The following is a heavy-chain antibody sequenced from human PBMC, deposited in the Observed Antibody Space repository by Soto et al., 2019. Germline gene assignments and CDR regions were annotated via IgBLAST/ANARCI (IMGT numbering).Heavy chain of an antibody. Sequence: QELLVESGGGVVQPGRSLRLSCAASGFTFTSFAFHWVRQAPGQGLEFVAAISYDGANKYYADSVTGRFTISRDSSKNMVSLQMNSLRSEDTAVYYCAKAHHSSDLYVGSHWGQGTLVTVSS. D-gene: IGHD3-10*01. CDR3: AKAHHSSDLYVGSH. V-gene: IGHV3-30-3*01. CDR2: ISYDGANK. J-gene: IGHJ4*02. CDR1: GFTFTSFA.